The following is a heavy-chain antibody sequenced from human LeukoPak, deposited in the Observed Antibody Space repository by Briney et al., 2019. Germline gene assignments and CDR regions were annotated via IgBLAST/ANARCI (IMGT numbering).Heavy chain of an antibody. V-gene: IGHV3-7*01. CDR3: ARDGGYKPADAFDI. D-gene: IGHD5-24*01. CDR1: GFTFSSYW. CDR2: IKQDGSEK. Sequence: GGSLRLSCAASGFTFSSYWMSWARQAPGKGLEWVANIKQDGSEKYYVDSVKGRFTISRDNAKNSLYLQMNSLRAEDTAVYYCARDGGYKPADAFDIWGEGTMVTVSS. J-gene: IGHJ3*02.